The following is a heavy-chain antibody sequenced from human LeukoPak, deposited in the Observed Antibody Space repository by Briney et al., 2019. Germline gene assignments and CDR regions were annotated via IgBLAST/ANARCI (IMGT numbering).Heavy chain of an antibody. CDR3: ARAMRFYYYYYMDV. J-gene: IGHJ6*03. Sequence: GGTLRLSCAASGFTFSSYGMSWVRQAPGKGLEWVAVISYDGSNKYYADSVKGRFTISRDNAKNSLYLQMNSLRAEDTAVYYCARAMRFYYYYYMDVWGKGTTVTVSS. V-gene: IGHV3-30*03. CDR1: GFTFSSYG. CDR2: ISYDGSNK.